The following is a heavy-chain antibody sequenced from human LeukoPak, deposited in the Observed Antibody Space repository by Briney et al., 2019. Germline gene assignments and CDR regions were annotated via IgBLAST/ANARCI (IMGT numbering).Heavy chain of an antibody. D-gene: IGHD2-15*01. V-gene: IGHV3-23*01. CDR3: AKGVGYCSGGSCQQFDY. J-gene: IGHJ4*02. CDR1: GFTFSNYA. CDR2: ISGSGGST. Sequence: PGGSLRLSCAASGFTFSNYAMSWVRQAPGKGLEWVSAISGSGGSTYYADSVKGRFTISRDNSKNTLYLQMNSLRAEDTAVYYCAKGVGYCSGGSCQQFDYWGQGTLVTVSS.